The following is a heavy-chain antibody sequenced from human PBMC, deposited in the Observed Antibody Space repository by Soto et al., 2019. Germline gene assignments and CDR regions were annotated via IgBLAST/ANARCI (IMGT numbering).Heavy chain of an antibody. V-gene: IGHV3-30*18. CDR3: AKDPGYGDYYFDY. D-gene: IGHD4-17*01. CDR1: GFTFSSYG. J-gene: IGHJ4*02. CDR2: ISYDGSNK. Sequence: GGSLRLSCAASGFTFSSYGMHWVRQAPGKGLEWVAVISYDGSNKYYADSVKGRFTISRDNSKNTLYLQMNSLRAEDKAVYYCAKDPGYGDYYFDYWGQGTLVTVSS.